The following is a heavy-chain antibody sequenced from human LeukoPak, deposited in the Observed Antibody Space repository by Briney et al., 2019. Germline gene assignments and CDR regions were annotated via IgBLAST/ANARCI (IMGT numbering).Heavy chain of an antibody. D-gene: IGHD3-10*01. CDR2: IYHSGST. CDR1: GGSISSSNW. V-gene: IGHV4-4*02. CDR3: AREGLNMVRGVIPKEAWGWFDP. Sequence: SKTLSLTCAVSGGSISSSNWWSWVRQPPGKGLEWIGEIYHSGSTNYNPSLKSRVTISVDKSKNQFSLKLSSVTAADTAVYYCAREGLNMVRGVIPKEAWGWFDPWGQGTLVTVSS. J-gene: IGHJ5*02.